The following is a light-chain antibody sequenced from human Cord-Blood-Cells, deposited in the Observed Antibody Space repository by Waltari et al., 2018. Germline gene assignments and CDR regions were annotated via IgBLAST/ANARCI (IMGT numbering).Light chain of an antibody. CDR3: SSYAGSNNLV. CDR1: SSDVVGYNF. Sequence: QSALTQPPSASGSPGQSVTISCTGTSSDVVGYNFVSWYQQNPGKAPKLMIYEVSKRPSGVPYRFSGSKSGNTTSLTVSGLQAEDEADYYCSSYAGSNNLVFGGGTKLTVL. CDR2: EVS. J-gene: IGLJ2*01. V-gene: IGLV2-8*01.